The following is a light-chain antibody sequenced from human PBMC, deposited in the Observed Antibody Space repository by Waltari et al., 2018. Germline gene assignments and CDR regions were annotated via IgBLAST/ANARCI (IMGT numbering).Light chain of an antibody. CDR3: AGWDDSLNAWV. V-gene: IGLV1-44*01. CDR2: TAT. CDR1: SSNIGTYG. Sequence: SVLTQPPSTSETPGQRVTISCSGSSSNIGTYGVTWYQQVPETAPKLLIRTATQRHACVPARFSGSKSGTSAALASSGLQSEDEANYVCAGWDDSLNAWVCGGGTKLTVL. J-gene: IGLJ3*02.